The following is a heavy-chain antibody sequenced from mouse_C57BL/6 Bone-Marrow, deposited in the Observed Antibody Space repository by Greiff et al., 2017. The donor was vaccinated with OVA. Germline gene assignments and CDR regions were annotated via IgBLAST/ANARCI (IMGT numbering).Heavy chain of an antibody. CDR3: ARFQDFHYYGSSYSWFAY. D-gene: IGHD1-1*01. V-gene: IGHV1-85*01. Sequence: QVQLQQSGPELVKPGASVKLSCKASGYTFTSYDINWVKQRPGQGLEWIGWIYPRDGSTKYNEKFKGKATLTVDTSSSTAYMERHSLTSEDSAVYFCARFQDFHYYGSSYSWFAYWGQGTLVTVSA. CDR1: GYTFTSYD. J-gene: IGHJ3*01. CDR2: IYPRDGST.